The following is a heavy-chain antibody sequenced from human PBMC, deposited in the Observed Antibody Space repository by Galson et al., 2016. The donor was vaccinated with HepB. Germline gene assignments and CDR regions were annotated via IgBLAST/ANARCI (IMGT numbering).Heavy chain of an antibody. CDR3: ARDLAGAHDY. Sequence: SLRLSCAASGFILSTYWMHWVRQVPGKGLQWVSRINDNDGSFTDYADSVRGRFTISRDNAKNTLYLQMNSLRAEDTAVYYCARDLAGAHDYWGQGTRVTVSS. CDR2: INDNDGSFT. V-gene: IGHV3-74*01. J-gene: IGHJ4*02. D-gene: IGHD1-26*01. CDR1: GFILSTYW.